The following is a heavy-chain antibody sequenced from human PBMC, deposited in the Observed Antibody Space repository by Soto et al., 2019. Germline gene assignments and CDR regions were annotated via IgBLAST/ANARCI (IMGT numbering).Heavy chain of an antibody. J-gene: IGHJ6*02. D-gene: IGHD3-10*01. CDR1: GGSISSGDYY. CDR2: IYYSGST. Sequence: PSETLSLTCTVSGGSISSGDYYWSWIRQPPGKGLEWIGYIYYSGSTYYNPSLKSRVTISVDTSKNQFSLKLSSVTAADTAVYYCARVFTMVRGDYYYGMDVWGQGTTVTVSS. CDR3: ARVFTMVRGDYYYGMDV. V-gene: IGHV4-30-4*01.